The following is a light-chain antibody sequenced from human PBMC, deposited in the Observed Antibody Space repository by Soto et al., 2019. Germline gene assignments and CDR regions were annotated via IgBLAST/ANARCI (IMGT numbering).Light chain of an antibody. Sequence: EIVLTQSPGTLSLSPGERATLSCRASQSVSSNYLAWYQQKPGQAPRLLIYGASSRATGVPDRFSGSGSGTFFTLTISRMDPEDAAVYSSQHYGTSRVTFGPGTKVDIK. CDR3: QHYGTSRVT. CDR1: QSVSSNY. V-gene: IGKV3-20*01. J-gene: IGKJ3*01. CDR2: GAS.